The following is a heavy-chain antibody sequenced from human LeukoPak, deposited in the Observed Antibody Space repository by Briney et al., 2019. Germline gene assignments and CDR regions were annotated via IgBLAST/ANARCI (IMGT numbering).Heavy chain of an antibody. V-gene: IGHV4-59*01. CDR3: ARYDILTGSHHNDAFDI. J-gene: IGHJ3*02. CDR1: GGSISSYY. D-gene: IGHD3-9*01. CDR2: IYYSGST. Sequence: SETLSLTCTVSGGSISSYYWSWIRQPPGKRLEWIGYIYYSGSTNYNPSLKSRVTISVDTSKNQFSLKLSSVTAADTAVYYCARYDILTGSHHNDAFDIWGQGTMVTVSS.